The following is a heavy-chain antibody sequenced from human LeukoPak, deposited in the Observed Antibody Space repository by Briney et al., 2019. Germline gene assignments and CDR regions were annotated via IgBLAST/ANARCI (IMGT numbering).Heavy chain of an antibody. V-gene: IGHV4-38-2*02. J-gene: IGHJ4*02. CDR3: ARDPRSYSSSWYGSDY. Sequence: PSETLSLTCTVSGYSISSGYYWGWIRQPPGKGLEWIGSIYHSGSTYYNPSLKSRVTISVDTSKNQFSLKLSSVTAADTAVYYCARDPRSYSSSWYGSDYWGQGTLVTVSS. D-gene: IGHD6-13*01. CDR2: IYHSGST. CDR1: GYSISSGYY.